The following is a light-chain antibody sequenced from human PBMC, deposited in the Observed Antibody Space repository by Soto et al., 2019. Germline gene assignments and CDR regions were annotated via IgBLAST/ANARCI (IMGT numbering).Light chain of an antibody. Sequence: QSALTQPASVSGSPGQSITISCNGTSSDVGSYNLVTWYQHHPGKVPKLITYENIKRPSGVSDRFSGSKSGNTASLTISGLQAEDEADYYCCSYAGSDNWAFGGGTKLTVL. CDR1: SSDVGSYNL. V-gene: IGLV2-23*01. CDR3: CSYAGSDNWA. CDR2: ENI. J-gene: IGLJ3*02.